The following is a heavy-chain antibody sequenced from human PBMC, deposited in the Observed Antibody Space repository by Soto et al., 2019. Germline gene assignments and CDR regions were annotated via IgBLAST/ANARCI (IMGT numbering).Heavy chain of an antibody. Sequence: GGSLRLSCAASGFTFSSYAMSWVRQAPGKGLEWVSAISGSGGSTYYADSVKGRFTISRDNSKNTLYLQMNSLRAEDTAVYYCAKFGSFTTMVREPIGQFDYWGQGTLVTVSS. CDR3: AKFGSFTTMVREPIGQFDY. CDR2: ISGSGGST. CDR1: GFTFSSYA. D-gene: IGHD3-10*01. J-gene: IGHJ4*02. V-gene: IGHV3-23*01.